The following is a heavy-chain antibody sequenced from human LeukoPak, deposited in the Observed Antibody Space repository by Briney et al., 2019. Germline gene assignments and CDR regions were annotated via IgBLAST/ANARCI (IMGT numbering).Heavy chain of an antibody. D-gene: IGHD2-2*02. Sequence: WASVTVSCTASGGTFSSYAISWVRQAPGQGLEWMGGIIPIFGTANYAQKFQGRVTITADESTSTAYMELSSLRSEDTAVYYCARGRERVGYCSSTSCYSPFDYWGQGTLVTVSS. J-gene: IGHJ4*02. CDR2: IIPIFGTA. V-gene: IGHV1-69*13. CDR3: ARGRERVGYCSSTSCYSPFDY. CDR1: GGTFSSYA.